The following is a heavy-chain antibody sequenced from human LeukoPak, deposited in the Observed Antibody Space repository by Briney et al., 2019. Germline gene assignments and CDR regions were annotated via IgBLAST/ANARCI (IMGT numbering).Heavy chain of an antibody. CDR2: INPNNGGT. CDR1: GYTFTGYY. V-gene: IGHV1-2*02. D-gene: IGHD6-13*01. CDR3: ARISAAGTVQKATPRYYFDY. Sequence: ASVKVSCKASGYTFTGYYMHWVRQAPGQGLEWMGWINPNNGGTNYAQKFQGRVTMTRDTSISTAYMELSRLRSDDTAVYYCARISAAGTVQKATPRYYFDYWGQGTLVTVSS. J-gene: IGHJ4*02.